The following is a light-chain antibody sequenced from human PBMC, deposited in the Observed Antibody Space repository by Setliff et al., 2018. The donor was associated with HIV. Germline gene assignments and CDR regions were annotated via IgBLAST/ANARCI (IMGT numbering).Light chain of an antibody. CDR2: GAS. CDR1: QSISSD. V-gene: IGKV3-15*01. Sequence: ETVMTQSPATLSVSPGERAALSCRAGQSISSDLAWYQQKPGQAPRLLIYGASTRATGIPDRFSGSGSGTEFTLTISSLQSEDSAVYYCQRYNTWPYTFGGGTKV. J-gene: IGKJ4*01. CDR3: QRYNTWPYT.